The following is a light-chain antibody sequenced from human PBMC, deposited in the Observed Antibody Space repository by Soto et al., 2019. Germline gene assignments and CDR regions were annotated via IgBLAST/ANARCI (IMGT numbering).Light chain of an antibody. Sequence: EIVLTQSPGTLSLSPGERATLSCRASQSVRSNFLAWYQEKPGQAPRLLIYGASSRATGIPDRLSGSGSGTDFTLTISRLEPEDFAVYYCRQYGYSLGFAFGGGTKVEIK. CDR2: GAS. CDR1: QSVRSNF. CDR3: RQYGYSLGFA. J-gene: IGKJ4*01. V-gene: IGKV3-20*01.